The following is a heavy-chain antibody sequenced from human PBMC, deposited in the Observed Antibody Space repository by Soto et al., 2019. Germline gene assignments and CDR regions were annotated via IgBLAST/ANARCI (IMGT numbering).Heavy chain of an antibody. D-gene: IGHD6-19*01. J-gene: IGHJ4*02. CDR1: GYTFTNYG. CDR2: INTYNGNT. Sequence: ASVKVSCKASGYTFTNYGISWVRQAPGQGLEWMGWINTYNGNTNHAQKLQGRVTMTTDTSTSTAYMELRSLRSDDTAVYYCARVVAVAGTHLDYWGQGTLVTVSS. V-gene: IGHV1-18*01. CDR3: ARVVAVAGTHLDY.